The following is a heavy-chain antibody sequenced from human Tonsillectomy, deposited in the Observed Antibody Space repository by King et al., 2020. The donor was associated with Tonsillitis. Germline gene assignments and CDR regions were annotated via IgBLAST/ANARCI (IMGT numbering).Heavy chain of an antibody. CDR2: SSGSGGST. J-gene: IGHJ3*02. D-gene: IGHD6-19*01. CDR1: GFTFSIYA. V-gene: IGHV3-23*04. Sequence: VQLVESGGGLVQPGGSLRLSCAASGFTFSIYAMSWVRQAPGKGLEWVSVSSGSGGSTYYADSVKGRFTISRDNSKKTLSLQMNSLRAEDTAVYYCASIAVAGTSIYAFDIWGQGTMVTVSS. CDR3: ASIAVAGTSIYAFDI.